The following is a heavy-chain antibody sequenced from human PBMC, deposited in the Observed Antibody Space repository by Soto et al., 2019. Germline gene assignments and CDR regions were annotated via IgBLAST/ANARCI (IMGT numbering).Heavy chain of an antibody. J-gene: IGHJ4*02. V-gene: IGHV1-2*04. CDR3: ARANPHTFIDPHLWFGESSYFGY. CDR1: GYTFTGYY. Sequence: ASVKVSCKASGYTFTGYYMHWVRQAPGQGLEWMGWINPNSGGTNYAQKFQGWVTMTRDTSISTAYMELSRLRSDDTAVYYCARANPHTFIDPHLWFGESSYFGYWGQGTLVTVSS. CDR2: INPNSGGT. D-gene: IGHD3-10*01.